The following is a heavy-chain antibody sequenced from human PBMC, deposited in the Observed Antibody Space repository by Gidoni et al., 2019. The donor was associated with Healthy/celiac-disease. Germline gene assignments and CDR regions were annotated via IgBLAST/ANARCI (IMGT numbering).Heavy chain of an antibody. J-gene: IGHJ4*02. CDR1: GGSISSSSYY. CDR2: IYYSGST. D-gene: IGHD6-19*01. Sequence: QLQLQESCPGLVKPSETLSLTCTVSGGSISSSSYYWGWIRQPPGKGLEWIGSIYYSGSTYYNPALKSRVTISVDTSKNQFSLKLSSVTAADTAVYYCARPMYSSGWYYFDYWGQGTLVTVSS. V-gene: IGHV4-39*01. CDR3: ARPMYSSGWYYFDY.